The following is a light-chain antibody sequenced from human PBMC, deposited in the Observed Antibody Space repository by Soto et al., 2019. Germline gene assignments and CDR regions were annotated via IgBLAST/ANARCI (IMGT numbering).Light chain of an antibody. Sequence: DIQMTQSPSTLSTSVGDRVTITCRASQIVSSRLAWYQQKPGKAPKLLIYDASSLKIGVPSRFSGNGSGTDFTLTISSLQPDDFDTYYCQQYSSFSLTLGGGTKVDIK. J-gene: IGKJ4*01. V-gene: IGKV1-5*01. CDR2: DAS. CDR3: QQYSSFSLT. CDR1: QIVSSR.